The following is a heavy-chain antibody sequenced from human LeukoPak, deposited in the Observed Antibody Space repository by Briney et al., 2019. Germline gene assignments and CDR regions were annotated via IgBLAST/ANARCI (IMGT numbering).Heavy chain of an antibody. Sequence: GGSLRLSCAASGFTFSDYYMSWIRQAPGKGLEWVSYISSSGSTIYYADSVKGRFTISRDNAKNTLYLQMNSLRAEDTAVYYCARAPRGRDGYNPYYFDYWARKPWSPSPQ. CDR3: ARAPRGRDGYNPYYFDY. V-gene: IGHV3-11*01. J-gene: IGHJ4*02. CDR1: GFTFSDYY. D-gene: IGHD5-24*01. CDR2: ISSSGSTI.